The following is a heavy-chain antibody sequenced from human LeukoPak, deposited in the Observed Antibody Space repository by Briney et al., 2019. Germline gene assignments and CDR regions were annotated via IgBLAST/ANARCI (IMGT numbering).Heavy chain of an antibody. J-gene: IGHJ4*02. D-gene: IGHD4-17*01. Sequence: QPGGSLRLSCAASGFTFSSYAMSWVRQAPGKGLEWVSAISGSGGSTYYADSVKGRFTISRDNSKNTLYLQMNSLRAEDTAVYYCANSITVTTWFYFDYWGQGTLVTVSS. CDR3: ANSITVTTWFYFDY. CDR1: GFTFSSYA. V-gene: IGHV3-23*01. CDR2: ISGSGGST.